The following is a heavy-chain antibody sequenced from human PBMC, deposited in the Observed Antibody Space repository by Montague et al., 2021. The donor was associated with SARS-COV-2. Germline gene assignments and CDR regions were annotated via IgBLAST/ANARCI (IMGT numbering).Heavy chain of an antibody. V-gene: IGHV4-31*03. CDR2: IYYSGST. CDR1: GGSISSGGYY. CDR3: ARVHIVVVTAMRYFDL. D-gene: IGHD2-21*02. Sequence: TLSLTCTVSGGSISSGGYYWSWIRQHPGKGLEWIGYIYYSGSTYYNPSLKSRVTISVDTSKNQFSLKLSSVTAADTAVYYCARVHIVVVTAMRYFDLWGRGPRVTVSS. J-gene: IGHJ2*01.